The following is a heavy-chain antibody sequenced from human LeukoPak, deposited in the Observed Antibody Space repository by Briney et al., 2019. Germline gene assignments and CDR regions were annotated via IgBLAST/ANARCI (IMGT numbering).Heavy chain of an antibody. V-gene: IGHV4-34*01. D-gene: IGHD2-21*01. CDR3: AREASDAFDI. CDR1: GGSFSGYY. CDR2: IYYSGSS. Sequence: SETLSLTCAVYGGSFSGYYWSWIRQPPGKGLEWIGSIYYSGSSFDNPALKSRVTISVDTSKNQFSLKLSSVTAADTAVYYCAREASDAFDIWGQGTMVTVSS. J-gene: IGHJ3*02.